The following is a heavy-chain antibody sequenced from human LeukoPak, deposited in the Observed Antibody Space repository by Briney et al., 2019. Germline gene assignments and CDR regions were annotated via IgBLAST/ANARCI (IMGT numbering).Heavy chain of an antibody. V-gene: IGHV1-18*01. CDR1: GYTFTSYG. CDR2: ISAHIGNT. D-gene: IGHD2-2*02. Sequence: ASVKVSCKASGYTFTSYGISWVRQAPGQGLEWMGWISAHIGNTNYAQKLQGRVTMTTDTSTSTAYMELRSLRSDDTAVYCCARTYCSSTSCYTVYWFDPWGQGTLVTVSS. CDR3: ARTYCSSTSCYTVYWFDP. J-gene: IGHJ5*02.